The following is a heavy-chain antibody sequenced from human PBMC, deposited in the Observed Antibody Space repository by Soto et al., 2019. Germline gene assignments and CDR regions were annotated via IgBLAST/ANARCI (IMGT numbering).Heavy chain of an antibody. D-gene: IGHD6-19*01. Sequence: GGSLRLSCAASGFTFSDYYMSWIRQAPGKGLEWVSYISSSGSTIYYADSVKGRFTISRDNAKNSLYLQMNSLRAEDTAVYYWASGIAVAGTDAFDIWGQGTMVTVSS. CDR3: ASGIAVAGTDAFDI. CDR2: ISSSGSTI. CDR1: GFTFSDYY. J-gene: IGHJ3*02. V-gene: IGHV3-11*01.